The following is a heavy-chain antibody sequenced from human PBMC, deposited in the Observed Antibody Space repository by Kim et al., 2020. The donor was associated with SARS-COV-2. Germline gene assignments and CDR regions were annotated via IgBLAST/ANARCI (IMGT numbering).Heavy chain of an antibody. D-gene: IGHD3-10*01. CDR3: ARLGEMVQGVMSAFDI. CDR1: GGSISSSSYY. J-gene: IGHJ3*02. Sequence: SETLSLTCTVSGGSISSSSYYWGWIRQPPGKGLEWIGSIYYSGSTYYNPSLKGRVTISVDTSKNQFSLKLSSVTAADTAVYYCARLGEMVQGVMSAFDIWGQGTMVTVSS. CDR2: IYYSGST. V-gene: IGHV4-39*01.